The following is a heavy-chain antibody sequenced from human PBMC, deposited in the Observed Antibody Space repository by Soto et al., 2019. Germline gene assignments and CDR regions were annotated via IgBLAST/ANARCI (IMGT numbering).Heavy chain of an antibody. CDR3: ARLQLGGDRMLNWFDP. CDR2: INVYNGDR. V-gene: IGHV1-18*01. CDR1: GYIFTKYG. D-gene: IGHD2-21*02. Sequence: ASVKVSCKAQGYIFTKYGIGWVRQAPGHGLEWMGLINVYNGDRKVAQKFQDRVSMTTDTATDTAYMELKSLRSGDTAVYYCARLQLGGDRMLNWFDPWGQGTLGTVSA. J-gene: IGHJ5*02.